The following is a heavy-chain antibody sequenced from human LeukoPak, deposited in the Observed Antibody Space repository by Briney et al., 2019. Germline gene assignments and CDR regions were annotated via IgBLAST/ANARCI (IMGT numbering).Heavy chain of an antibody. CDR2: IYKTGTT. D-gene: IGHD5-18*01. J-gene: IGHJ4*02. Sequence: PSETLSLSCIVSGASISTSTYYWAWVRQPPGKGLEWIGSIYKTGTTNYSPSLKSRVTISADTSENQFSLKLSSVTAADTAVYYCARWGIQLRKPFDYWGQGTLVTVSS. CDR3: ARWGIQLRKPFDY. CDR1: GASISTSTYY. V-gene: IGHV4-39*01.